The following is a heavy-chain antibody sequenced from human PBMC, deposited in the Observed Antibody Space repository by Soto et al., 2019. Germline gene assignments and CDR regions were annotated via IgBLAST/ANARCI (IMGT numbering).Heavy chain of an antibody. CDR1: GYSFTSYW. D-gene: IGHD2-2*01. V-gene: IGHV5-51*01. CDR2: IYAGDSDT. CDR3: ARLFVVVPAAISHYGMYX. J-gene: IGHJ6*02. Sequence: PVEALKISCKGSGYSFTSYWIGWVRQMPGKGLELMGIIYAGDSDTRYRPSFQGQVTISAYKSISTAYLQWSSLKASDTAMYYCARLFVVVPAAISHYGMYXWRQGTRFTVS.